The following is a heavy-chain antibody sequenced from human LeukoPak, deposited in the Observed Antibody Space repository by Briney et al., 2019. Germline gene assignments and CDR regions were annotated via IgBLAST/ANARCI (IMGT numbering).Heavy chain of an antibody. Sequence: GGXLXLSCAASGFTFSSYAMHWVRQAPGKGLEWVAVISYDGSNKYYADSVKGRFTISRDNSKNTLYLQMNSLRAEDTAVYYCAREGGKYCSSTSCYGSVLDPWGRGTLVTVSS. D-gene: IGHD2-2*01. CDR3: AREGGKYCSSTSCYGSVLDP. CDR2: ISYDGSNK. CDR1: GFTFSSYA. V-gene: IGHV3-30-3*01. J-gene: IGHJ5*02.